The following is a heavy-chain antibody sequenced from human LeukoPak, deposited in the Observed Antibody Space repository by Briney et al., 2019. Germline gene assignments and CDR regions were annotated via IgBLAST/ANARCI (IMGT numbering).Heavy chain of an antibody. J-gene: IGHJ4*02. CDR2: INWNSGSR. D-gene: IGHD5-12*01. CDR3: ARGIDSGYDYFDS. CDR1: GFTFSSYA. V-gene: IGHV3-20*04. Sequence: GGSLRLSCAASGFTFSSYAMSWVRQAPGKGLEWVSGINWNSGSRGYADSVKGRFTISRDNAKNSLYLRMNTLRAEDTALYYCARGIDSGYDYFDSWGQGTLVTVSS.